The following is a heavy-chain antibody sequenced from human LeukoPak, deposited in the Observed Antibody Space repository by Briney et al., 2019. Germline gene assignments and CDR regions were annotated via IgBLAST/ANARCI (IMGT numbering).Heavy chain of an antibody. J-gene: IGHJ4*02. Sequence: GGSLRLSCAASGFTFSSYAMHWVRQAPGKGLEWVAVISYDGSNKYYADSVKGRFTISRDNSKNTLYLQMNSLRAEDTAVYYCARDGGDYVLAYWGQGTPVTVSS. CDR3: ARDGGDYVLAY. D-gene: IGHD4-17*01. V-gene: IGHV3-30-3*01. CDR1: GFTFSSYA. CDR2: ISYDGSNK.